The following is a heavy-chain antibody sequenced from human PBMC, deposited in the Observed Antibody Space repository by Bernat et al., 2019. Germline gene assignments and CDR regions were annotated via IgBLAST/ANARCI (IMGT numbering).Heavy chain of an antibody. D-gene: IGHD3-22*01. Sequence: QLQLQESGPGLVKPSETLSLTCTVSGGSISSSSYYWGWIRQPPGKGLECIGSIYYSGSTYYNPSLKSRVTISVDTSKNQFSLKLSSVTAADTAVYYCARPWNYYDSSGFQKGYDAFDIWGQGTMVTVSS. V-gene: IGHV4-39*01. CDR3: ARPWNYYDSSGFQKGYDAFDI. CDR1: GGSISSSSYY. J-gene: IGHJ3*02. CDR2: IYYSGST.